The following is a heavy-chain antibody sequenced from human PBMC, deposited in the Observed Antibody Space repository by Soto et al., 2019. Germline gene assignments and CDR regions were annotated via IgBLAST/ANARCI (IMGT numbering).Heavy chain of an antibody. Sequence: SETLSLTCTVSGGSISSSSYYWGWIRQPPGKGLEWIGSIYYSGSTYYNPSLKSRVTISVDTPKNQFSLKLSSVTAADTAVYYCARHFREYYYYYYGMDVWGQGTTVTVSS. CDR1: GGSISSSSYY. J-gene: IGHJ6*02. CDR3: ARHFREYYYYYYGMDV. V-gene: IGHV4-39*01. CDR2: IYYSGST. D-gene: IGHD3-10*01.